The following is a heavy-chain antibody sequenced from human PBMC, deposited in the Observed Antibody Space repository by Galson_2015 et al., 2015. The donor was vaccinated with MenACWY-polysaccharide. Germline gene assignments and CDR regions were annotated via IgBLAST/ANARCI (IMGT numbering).Heavy chain of an antibody. Sequence: SLRLSCAASGFTFSNYGMHWVRQAPGKGLEWVTFIQYDGSNKYYADSVKGRFTISRDSSKNTLFLQMNSLRAEDTAVYYCARESNDAFDIWGQGTMVTVSS. CDR3: ARESNDAFDI. V-gene: IGHV3-30*02. CDR2: IQYDGSNK. J-gene: IGHJ3*02. CDR1: GFTFSNYG.